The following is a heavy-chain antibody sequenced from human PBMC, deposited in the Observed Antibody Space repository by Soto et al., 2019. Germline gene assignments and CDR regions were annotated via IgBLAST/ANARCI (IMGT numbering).Heavy chain of an antibody. J-gene: IGHJ4*02. Sequence: PGGSLRLSCAASGFTFSSYWRSWVRQAPGKGLVWVSRITSDGSTTTYADSVKGRFTISRDNAKNTLYLQMNSLRAEDTAVYYCARDLRPIDYWGQGTLVTVSS. V-gene: IGHV3-74*01. CDR2: ITSDGSTT. CDR1: GFTFSSYW. CDR3: ARDLRPIDY.